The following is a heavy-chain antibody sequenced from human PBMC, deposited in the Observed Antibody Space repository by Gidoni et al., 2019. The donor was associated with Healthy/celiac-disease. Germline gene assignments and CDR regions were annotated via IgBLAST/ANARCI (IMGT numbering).Heavy chain of an antibody. J-gene: IGHJ6*02. CDR2: IYYSGST. CDR1: GGSISSSSYY. Sequence: QLQLQESGPGRVKPSETLSLTCTVSGGSISSSSYYWGWIRPPPGKGLEWIGSIYYSGSTYYNPSLKSRVTISVDTTKNQFSLKLSSVTAADTAVYYCECGYCSGGSCSDGMDVWGQGTTVTVSS. V-gene: IGHV4-39*01. D-gene: IGHD2-15*01. CDR3: ECGYCSGGSCSDGMDV.